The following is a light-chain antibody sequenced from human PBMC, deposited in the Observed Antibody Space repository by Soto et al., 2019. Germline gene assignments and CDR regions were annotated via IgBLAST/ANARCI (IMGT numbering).Light chain of an antibody. Sequence: QSVLTQPPSVSGSPGQRVTITCTGTSSDIGGYDYVSWYQHHPGKAPKVIIYGVTNRPSGVSHRFSGSKSANTASLTISGLQAEDEADYYCTSYTSSSTHVFGTGTKVTVL. CDR3: TSYTSSSTHV. CDR1: SSDIGGYDY. J-gene: IGLJ1*01. V-gene: IGLV2-14*01. CDR2: GVT.